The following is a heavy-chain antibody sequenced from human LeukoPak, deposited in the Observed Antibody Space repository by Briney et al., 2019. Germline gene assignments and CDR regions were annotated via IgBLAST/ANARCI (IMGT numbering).Heavy chain of an antibody. CDR1: GYTFTSYD. D-gene: IGHD4-11*01. CDR3: ARDGTVTSPNYYYGMDV. J-gene: IGHJ6*02. V-gene: IGHV1-8*01. Sequence: ASVKVSCKASGYTFTSYDINWVRQATGQGLEWMGWMNPNSGNTGYAQKFQGRVTMTRNTSISTAYVELSSLRSEDTAVYYCARDGTVTSPNYYYGMDVWGQGTTVTVSS. CDR2: MNPNSGNT.